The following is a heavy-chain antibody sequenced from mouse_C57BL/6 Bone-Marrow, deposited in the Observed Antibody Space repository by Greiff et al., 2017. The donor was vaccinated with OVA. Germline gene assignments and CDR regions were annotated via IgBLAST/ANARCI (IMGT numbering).Heavy chain of an antibody. J-gene: IGHJ2*01. CDR1: GFTFSSYA. V-gene: IGHV5-4*03. CDR2: ISDGASYT. CDR3: ARAYYSNLFDY. D-gene: IGHD2-5*01. Sequence: EVKLMESGGGLVKPGGSLKLSCAASGFTFSSYAMSWVRQTPEKRLEWVATISDGASYTYYPDNVKGRFTISRDNAKNNLYLQMSHLKSEDTAMYYCARAYYSNLFDYWGQGTTLTVSS.